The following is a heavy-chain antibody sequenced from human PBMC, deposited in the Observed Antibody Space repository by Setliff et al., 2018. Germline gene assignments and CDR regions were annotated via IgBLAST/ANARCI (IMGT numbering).Heavy chain of an antibody. Sequence: ASVKVSCKASGYSFTNYYIHWVRRAPGQGLEWVGIINPSGGSTSYAQKFQGRVTMTRDTSTSTVYMELSSLRSEDTAVYYCAKSGDYSNRGHFDCWGQGTLVTV. CDR2: INPSGGST. D-gene: IGHD4-4*01. CDR3: AKSGDYSNRGHFDC. V-gene: IGHV1-46*03. J-gene: IGHJ4*02. CDR1: GYSFTNYY.